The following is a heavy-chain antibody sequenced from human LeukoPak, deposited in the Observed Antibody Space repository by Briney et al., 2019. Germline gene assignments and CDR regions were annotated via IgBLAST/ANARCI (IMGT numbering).Heavy chain of an antibody. CDR2: ISTRSSYI. CDR3: AARDSYGSGSYPIDY. CDR1: GFTFSSYS. Sequence: PGGSLSLSCAASGFTFSSYSMNWVRQAPGKGLEWFSSISTRSSYIYYAYSVKGRFTISRDNARNSLSLQMNSLRAEDTAVYYCAARDSYGSGSYPIDYWGQGTLVTVSS. D-gene: IGHD3-10*01. V-gene: IGHV3-21*01. J-gene: IGHJ4*02.